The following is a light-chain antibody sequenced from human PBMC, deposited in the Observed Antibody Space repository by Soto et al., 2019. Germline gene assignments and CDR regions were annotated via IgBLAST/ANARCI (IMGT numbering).Light chain of an antibody. J-gene: IGLJ2*01. CDR1: SSYFGCYNY. Sequence: QSALTQPASVSGSPGQAITISCTGTSSYFGCYNYVSWYQQHPGKAPKLMIYDVSNRPSGVSNRFSGSKSGNTASLTISGLQAEDEADYYCSSYTSSSTPHVVFVGGTEVTVL. V-gene: IGLV2-14*01. CDR2: DVS. CDR3: SSYTSSSTPHVV.